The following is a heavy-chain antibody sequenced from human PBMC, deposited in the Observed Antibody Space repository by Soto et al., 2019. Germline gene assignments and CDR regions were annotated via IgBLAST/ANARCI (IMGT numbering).Heavy chain of an antibody. CDR3: ARDKALVVPSLVNSDYYYYAMDV. CDR1: GFTVSDNS. Sequence: EVQLVESGGGLVQPGGSLRLSCAASGFTVSDNSMTWVRQAPGKGLEWVSVIYRGGSTNYADSVRGRFTISRDNSKTTLYLQINGLRDEDTALYYCARDKALVVPSLVNSDYYYYAMDVWGQGTTVTVSS. V-gene: IGHV3-66*01. CDR2: IYRGGST. D-gene: IGHD1-1*01. J-gene: IGHJ6*02.